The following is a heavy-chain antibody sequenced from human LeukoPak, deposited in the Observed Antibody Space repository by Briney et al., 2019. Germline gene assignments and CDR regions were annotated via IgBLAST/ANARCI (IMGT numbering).Heavy chain of an antibody. CDR2: IYHTGST. Sequence: SETLSLTCTISGGSISDYYWSWIRQSPGKGLEWIGYIYHTGSTSYSPSLKSRVTISADTSQNQFSLKLSSVTAADTAVYYCASRKLGNDYWGQGTLVTVSS. D-gene: IGHD7-27*01. CDR3: ASRKLGNDY. CDR1: GGSISDYY. V-gene: IGHV4-59*01. J-gene: IGHJ4*01.